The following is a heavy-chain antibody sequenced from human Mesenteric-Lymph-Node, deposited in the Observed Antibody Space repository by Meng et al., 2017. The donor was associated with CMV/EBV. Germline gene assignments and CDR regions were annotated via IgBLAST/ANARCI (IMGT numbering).Heavy chain of an antibody. V-gene: IGHV3-74*01. J-gene: IGHJ3*02. CDR1: GFTFSSYW. CDR2: INSDGSST. CDR3: ARTYPLDAFDI. Sequence: GESLKISCVASGFTFSSYWMHWVRQAPGKGLVWVSRINSDGSSTSYADSVKGRFTISRDNAKNTLYLQMNSLRAEDTAVYYCARTYPLDAFDIWGQGTMVTVSS.